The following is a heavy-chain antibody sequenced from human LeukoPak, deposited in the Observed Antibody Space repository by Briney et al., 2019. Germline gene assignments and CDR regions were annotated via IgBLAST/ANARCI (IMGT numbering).Heavy chain of an antibody. CDR3: ARRSPSAEYFQH. J-gene: IGHJ1*01. Sequence: GESLKISCNGSGYXFTTYWIGWVRQMPGKGLEWMGIIYPGDSDTRYSPSFQGQVTISADKSISTAYLQWSSLKASDTAIYYCARRSPSAEYFQHWGQGTLVTVSS. CDR2: IYPGDSDT. CDR1: GYXFTTYW. V-gene: IGHV5-51*01.